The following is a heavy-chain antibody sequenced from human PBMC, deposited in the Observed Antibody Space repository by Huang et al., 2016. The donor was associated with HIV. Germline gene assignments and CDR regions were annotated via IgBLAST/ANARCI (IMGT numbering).Heavy chain of an antibody. CDR3: ARSLMGEDPFDI. D-gene: IGHD3-16*01. CDR1: GGPLSGHY. V-gene: IGHV4-34*01. J-gene: IGHJ3*02. CDR2: VTHRGSA. Sequence: QVRLHQWGTGLVRPSETLSLTCAVYGGPLSGHYWSWVRLPPGGSLEWLGEVTHRGSANYNPSLKGRLSMSIDTSKKQFSLKLGSVTAADTALYYCARSLMGEDPFDIWGQGTLVTVSS.